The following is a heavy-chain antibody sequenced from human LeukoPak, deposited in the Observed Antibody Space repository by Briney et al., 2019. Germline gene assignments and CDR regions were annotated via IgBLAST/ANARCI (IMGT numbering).Heavy chain of an antibody. V-gene: IGHV3-23*01. CDR2: ISGSGGST. CDR1: GFTFSSYA. D-gene: IGHD2-21*01. J-gene: IGHJ4*02. Sequence: PGGSLRLSCAASGFTFSSYAMSWVRQAPGKGLEWVSAISGSGGSTYYADPVKGRFTISRDNSKNTLYLQMNSLRAEDTAVYYCAKAPVTSCRGAYCYPFDSWGQGTLVTVSS. CDR3: AKAPVTSCRGAYCYPFDS.